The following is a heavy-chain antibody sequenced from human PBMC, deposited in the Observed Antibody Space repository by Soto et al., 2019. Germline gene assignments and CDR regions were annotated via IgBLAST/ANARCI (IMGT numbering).Heavy chain of an antibody. CDR2: IIPIFGTA. J-gene: IGHJ6*02. CDR3: ASKVARYYYYYGMDV. V-gene: IGHV1-69*01. Sequence: QVQLVQSGAEVKKPGSSVKVSCKASGGTFSSYAISWVRQAPGQGLEWMGGIIPIFGTANYAQKFQGRGTITADESTSTADMELSSLRPEDTAVYYCASKVARYYYYYGMDVWSQGTTVTVSS. D-gene: IGHD5-12*01. CDR1: GGTFSSYA.